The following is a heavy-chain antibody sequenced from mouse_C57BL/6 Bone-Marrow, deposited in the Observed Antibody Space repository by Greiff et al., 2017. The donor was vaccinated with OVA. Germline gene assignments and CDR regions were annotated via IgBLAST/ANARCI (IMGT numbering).Heavy chain of an antibody. CDR1: GYAFSSSW. J-gene: IGHJ1*03. CDR2: IYPGDGDT. CDR3: ARKGIYGNYRDWYFDV. V-gene: IGHV1-82*01. Sequence: VQLQQSGPELVKPGASVKISCKASGYAFSSSWMNWVKQRPGKGLEWIGRIYPGDGDTNYNGKFKGKATLTADKSSSTAYMQLSSLTSEDSAVYFCARKGIYGNYRDWYFDVWGTGTTVTVSS. D-gene: IGHD2-1*01.